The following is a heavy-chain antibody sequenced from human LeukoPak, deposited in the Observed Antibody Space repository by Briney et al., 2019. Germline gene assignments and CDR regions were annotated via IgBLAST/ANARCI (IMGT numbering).Heavy chain of an antibody. D-gene: IGHD4/OR15-4a*01. CDR2: IYSDNT. CDR3: ARRAGAYSHPYDY. Sequence: GESLRLSCAASGFTFGTYSMSWVRQAPGKGLEWVSFIYSDNTHYSDSVKGRFTISRDNSKNTLYLQMNSLRAEDTAVYYCARRAGAYSHPYDYWGQGTLVTVSS. CDR1: GFTFGTYS. V-gene: IGHV3-53*01. J-gene: IGHJ4*02.